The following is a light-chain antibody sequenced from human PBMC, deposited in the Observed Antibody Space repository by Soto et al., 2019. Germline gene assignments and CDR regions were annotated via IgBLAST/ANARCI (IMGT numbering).Light chain of an antibody. J-gene: IGLJ1*01. CDR1: SSDVGGYNY. CDR2: DVS. Sequence: QSALTQPASVSGSPGQSITISCTGTSSDVGGYNYVSWYQQHPGKAPKLMIYDVSNRPSGVSNRFSGSKSGNTASLTISGLQAGDEADYYCSSYTSSSTLGFGTGTKLTVL. CDR3: SSYTSSSTLG. V-gene: IGLV2-14*01.